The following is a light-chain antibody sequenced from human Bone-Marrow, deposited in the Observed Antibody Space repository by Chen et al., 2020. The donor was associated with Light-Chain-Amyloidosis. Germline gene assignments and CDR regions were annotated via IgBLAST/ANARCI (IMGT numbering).Light chain of an antibody. CDR2: RDT. CDR1: DLPTKY. Sequence: SYELTQPPSVSVSPGQTARITCSGDDLPTKYAYWYHQKPGQAPVLVIHRDTERPSGISERFSGSSSGTTATLIISGVQAEDEADYHCQSADSSGTYEVIFGGGTKLTVL. CDR3: QSADSSGTYEVI. J-gene: IGLJ2*01. V-gene: IGLV3-25*03.